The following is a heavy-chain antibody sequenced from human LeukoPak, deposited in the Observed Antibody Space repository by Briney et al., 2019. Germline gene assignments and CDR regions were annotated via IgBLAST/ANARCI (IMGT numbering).Heavy chain of an antibody. CDR3: AREGGEWELLHDAFDI. CDR2: ISYDGSNK. CDR1: GFTFSRYG. J-gene: IGHJ3*02. D-gene: IGHD1-26*01. Sequence: GGSLRLSCAASGFTFSRYGMHWVRQAPGKGLEWVAVISYDGSNKYYADSVKGRFTISRDNSKNTLYLQMNSLRAEDTAVYYCAREGGEWELLHDAFDIWGQGTMVTVSS. V-gene: IGHV3-30*19.